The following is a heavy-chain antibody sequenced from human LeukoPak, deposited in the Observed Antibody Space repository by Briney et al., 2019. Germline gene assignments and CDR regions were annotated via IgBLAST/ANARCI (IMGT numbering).Heavy chain of an antibody. J-gene: IGHJ4*02. D-gene: IGHD2-8*01. Sequence: GASVKVSCKASGYTFTVYYIHWLRQAPGQGPEWMGWIIPNSGGTNYAQKFQDRVAMTRDTSINTAYMELSSLTYDDTAVYYCARVRVTNANGPSGYWGQGTLVTVSS. V-gene: IGHV1-2*02. CDR3: ARVRVTNANGPSGY. CDR2: IIPNSGGT. CDR1: GYTFTVYY.